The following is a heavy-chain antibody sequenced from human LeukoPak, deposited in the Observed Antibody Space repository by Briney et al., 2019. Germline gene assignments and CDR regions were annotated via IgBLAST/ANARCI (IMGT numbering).Heavy chain of an antibody. Sequence: PSQTLSLTCTVSGGSISSGVFYWSWIRQPPGKGLEWIGYIYYSGSTYYNPSLKSRVTTSVDTSKNQFSLKLSSVTAADTAVYYCARGSYRSGSYNWFDPWGQGTLVTVSS. D-gene: IGHD3-10*01. J-gene: IGHJ5*02. CDR1: GGSISSGVFY. V-gene: IGHV4-31*03. CDR2: IYYSGST. CDR3: ARGSYRSGSYNWFDP.